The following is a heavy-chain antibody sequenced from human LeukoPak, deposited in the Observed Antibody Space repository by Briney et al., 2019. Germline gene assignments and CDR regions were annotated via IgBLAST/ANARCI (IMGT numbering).Heavy chain of an antibody. CDR3: AKDRGFGVVTQDFDY. V-gene: IGHV3-43D*03. CDR1: GFTFDDYA. D-gene: IGHD3-3*01. CDR2: ISWDGGST. Sequence: GGSLRLSCAAPGFTFDDYAMHWVRQAPGKGLEWVSLISWDGGSTYYADSVKGRFTISRDNSKNSLYLQMNSLRAEDTALYYCAKDRGFGVVTQDFDYWGQGTLVTVSS. J-gene: IGHJ4*02.